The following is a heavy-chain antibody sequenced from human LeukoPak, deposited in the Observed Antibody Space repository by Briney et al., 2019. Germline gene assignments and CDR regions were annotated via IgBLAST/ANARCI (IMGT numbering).Heavy chain of an antibody. CDR1: GFAFSSYA. CDR3: AKDLGVGAYLLFDYITSGLDS. Sequence: GSLRLSCAASGFAFSSYAMHWVRQAPGKGLEWVAVISYDGSNEYFADSVKGRSTVSRDNSKNTLYLQMNSLRPEDTAVYYCAKDLGVGAYLLFDYITSGLDSWGQGTLVTVS. D-gene: IGHD2-21*01. CDR2: ISYDGSNE. J-gene: IGHJ4*02. V-gene: IGHV3-30*04.